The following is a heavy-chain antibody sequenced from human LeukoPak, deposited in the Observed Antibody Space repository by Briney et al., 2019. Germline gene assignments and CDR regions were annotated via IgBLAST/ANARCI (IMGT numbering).Heavy chain of an antibody. J-gene: IGHJ4*02. CDR3: ARAFGAENFDY. CDR2: ISSNGGST. D-gene: IGHD1-26*01. V-gene: IGHV3-64*02. CDR1: GFTFSSYA. Sequence: PGGSLRLSCAASGFTFSSYAMHWVRQAPGKGLEYVSAISSNGGSTFYADSVKGRFTISRDNSKNTLYLQMGSLGSEDMAVYYCARAFGAENFDYWGQGTLVTVSS.